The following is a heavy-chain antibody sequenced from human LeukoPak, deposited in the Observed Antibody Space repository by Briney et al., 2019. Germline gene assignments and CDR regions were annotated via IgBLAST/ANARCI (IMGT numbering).Heavy chain of an antibody. D-gene: IGHD6-13*01. CDR1: GFTFSNYW. J-gene: IGHJ6*02. CDR3: AREGQQSYGMDV. Sequence: PGGSLRLSCAASGFTFSNYWITWVRQAPGKGLEWVDNIKQGGSEKHYVDSVKGRFTISRDDAKNSLYLQMNSLRIEDTAVYYCAREGQQSYGMDVWGQGTTVTVSS. V-gene: IGHV3-7*05. CDR2: IKQGGSEK.